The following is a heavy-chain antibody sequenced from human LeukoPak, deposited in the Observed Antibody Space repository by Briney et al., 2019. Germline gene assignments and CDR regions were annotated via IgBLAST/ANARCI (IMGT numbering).Heavy chain of an antibody. CDR3: ARVSSGWTWGNYFDY. V-gene: IGHV1-2*02. D-gene: IGHD6-19*01. CDR1: GYTFTAYY. CDR2: INPNTGGT. Sequence: ASVKVSCKASGYTFTAYYIHWVRQAPGQGLEWMGWINPNTGGTNFAQRFQGRVTMTRDTSINTAYMELSSLRSDDTAMYYCARVSSGWTWGNYFDYWGQGTLVTVSS. J-gene: IGHJ4*02.